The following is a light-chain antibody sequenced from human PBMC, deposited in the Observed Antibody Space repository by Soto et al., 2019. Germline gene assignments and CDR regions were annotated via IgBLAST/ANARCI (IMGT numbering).Light chain of an antibody. CDR2: EVS. CDR1: SSDVGGYNY. V-gene: IGLV2-14*01. CDR3: SSYTSSSTRV. Sequence: QSALTQPASVSGSPGQSITISCTGTSSDVGGYNYVSWYQQHPGKAPKLMIYEVSKRTSGVSNRFSGSKSGNTDSLTISGLQAEDEADYYCSSYTSSSTRVFGGGTKLTVL. J-gene: IGLJ3*02.